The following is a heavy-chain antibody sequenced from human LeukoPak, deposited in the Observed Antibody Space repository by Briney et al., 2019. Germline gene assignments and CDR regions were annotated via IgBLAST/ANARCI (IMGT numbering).Heavy chain of an antibody. CDR2: IYPGDSDT. D-gene: IGHD5-18*01. CDR3: ARHRDTAMVRRDAFDI. J-gene: IGHJ3*02. Sequence: GESLKISCKGSGYSFTNYWIGWVRQMPGKGLEWMGIIYPGDSDTRYSPSFQGQVTISADKSISTAYLQWSSLKASDTAMYYCARHRDTAMVRRDAFDIWGQGTMVTVSS. CDR1: GYSFTNYW. V-gene: IGHV5-51*01.